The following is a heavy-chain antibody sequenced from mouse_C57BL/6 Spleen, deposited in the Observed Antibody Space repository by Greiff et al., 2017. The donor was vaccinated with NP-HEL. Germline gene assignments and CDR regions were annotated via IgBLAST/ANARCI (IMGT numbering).Heavy chain of an antibody. CDR1: GYSITSGYY. V-gene: IGHV3-6*01. Sequence: EVQLQESGPGLVKPSQSLSLTCSVTGYSITSGYYWNWIRQFPGNKLEWMGYISYDGSNNYNPSLKNRISITRDTSKNQFCLKLNSVTTEDTATYYCARGDGSFAYWGQGTLVTVSA. CDR3: ARGDGSFAY. J-gene: IGHJ3*01. D-gene: IGHD2-3*01. CDR2: ISYDGSN.